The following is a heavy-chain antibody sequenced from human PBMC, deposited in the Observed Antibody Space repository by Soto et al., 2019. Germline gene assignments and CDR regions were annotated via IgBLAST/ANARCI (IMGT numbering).Heavy chain of an antibody. Sequence: EVQILESGGGLVQPGGSLRLSCAASGFTFSSYAMYWVRQAPGKGLAWVSGISDSGTGTYYADSVKGRFIISRDNSKNTVYLQMKSLRAEDTAVYYCAKDHTVVIRDAFDLWGQGTMVNVSS. CDR3: AKDHTVVIRDAFDL. D-gene: IGHD3-22*01. V-gene: IGHV3-23*01. CDR2: ISDSGTGT. J-gene: IGHJ3*01. CDR1: GFTFSSYA.